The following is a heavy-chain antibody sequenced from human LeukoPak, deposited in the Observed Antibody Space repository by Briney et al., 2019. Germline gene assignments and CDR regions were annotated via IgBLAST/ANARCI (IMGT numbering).Heavy chain of an antibody. CDR3: AREGRGDYYGSGSFDY. V-gene: IGHV4-31*03. Sequence: SQTLSLTCTVSGGSISSGGYYWSWIRQHPGKGLEWIGYVYYSGSTYYNPSLKSRVTISVDTSKNQFSLKLSSVTAADTAVYYCAREGRGDYYGSGSFDYWGQGTLVTASS. J-gene: IGHJ4*02. CDR1: GGSISSGGYY. CDR2: VYYSGST. D-gene: IGHD3-10*01.